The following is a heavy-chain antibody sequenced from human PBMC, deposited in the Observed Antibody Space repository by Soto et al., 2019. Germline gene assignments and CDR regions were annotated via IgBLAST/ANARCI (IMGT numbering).Heavy chain of an antibody. D-gene: IGHD6-6*01. CDR3: ARRARPDFYYMDV. J-gene: IGHJ6*03. CDR1: GFTLSGYA. Sequence: EVQLAESGGGLAQPGGSLRLSCAASGFTLSGYAMDWVRQAPGKGLEYVSGISSNGVGTYYANSVQGRFTISRANSKNTVYLQMGSLRPEDTVVYYCARRARPDFYYMDVWGKGTTVTVSS. V-gene: IGHV3-64*01. CDR2: ISSNGVGT.